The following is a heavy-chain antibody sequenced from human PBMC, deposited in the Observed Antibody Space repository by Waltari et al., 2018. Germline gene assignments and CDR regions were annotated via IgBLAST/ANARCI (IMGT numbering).Heavy chain of an antibody. CDR1: GGFISSYY. Sequence: QVQLQESGPGLVKPSETLSLTCTVSGGFISSYYWSWIRQPPGKGLEWIGYISYSGSTNYNASLKSRVTISLDTSKKQFSLRLNSVTAADTAVYYCARAGAMVTTNFDYWGQGTLVTVSS. CDR2: ISYSGST. J-gene: IGHJ4*02. D-gene: IGHD4-17*01. V-gene: IGHV4-59*01. CDR3: ARAGAMVTTNFDY.